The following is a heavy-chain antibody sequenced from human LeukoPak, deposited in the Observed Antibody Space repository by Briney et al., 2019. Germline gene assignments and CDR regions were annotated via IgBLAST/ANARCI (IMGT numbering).Heavy chain of an antibody. J-gene: IGHJ4*02. CDR1: GYTFTSYY. V-gene: IGHV1-46*01. CDR3: ARAGYYYDSSGYYPYFDY. Sequence: ASVKVSCKASGYTFTSYYMHWVRQAPGQGLEWMGIINPSGGSTSYAQKFQGRVTMTRDTSTSTVYMELSSLRSEDTAVYYCARAGYYYDSSGYYPYFDYWGQGTLVTVSS. D-gene: IGHD3-22*01. CDR2: INPSGGST.